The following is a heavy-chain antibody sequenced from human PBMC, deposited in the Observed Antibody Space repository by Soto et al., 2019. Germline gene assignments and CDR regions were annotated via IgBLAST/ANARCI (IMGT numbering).Heavy chain of an antibody. J-gene: IGHJ6*02. CDR1: GFTVNSNY. V-gene: IGHV3-23*01. Sequence: GGSLRLSCAASGFTVNSNYMSWVRQAPGKGLEWVSDIIDSGASTYYADSVKGRFTISRDNSKSTLYLQMNSLRAEDTALYYCAKGRSYYYYGVDVWGQGTTVTVSS. CDR3: AKGRSYYYYGVDV. CDR2: IIDSGAST.